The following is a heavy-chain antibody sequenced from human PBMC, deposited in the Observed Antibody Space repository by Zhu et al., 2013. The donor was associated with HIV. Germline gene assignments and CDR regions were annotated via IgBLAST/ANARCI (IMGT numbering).Heavy chain of an antibody. V-gene: IGHV1-46*02. D-gene: IGHD6-19*01. Sequence: QVQLVQSGTEVKKPGSSVKVSCKASGGDFNNYAISWVRQAPGQGLEWMGVINPSGGSTSYEQKFQGRVTMIRDTSTSTVYMELSSLRSEDTAVYYCAREGQWLVHGGYYFDYWGQGTLVTVSS. CDR3: AREGQWLVHGGYYFDY. CDR2: INPSGGST. J-gene: IGHJ4*02. CDR1: GGDFNNYA.